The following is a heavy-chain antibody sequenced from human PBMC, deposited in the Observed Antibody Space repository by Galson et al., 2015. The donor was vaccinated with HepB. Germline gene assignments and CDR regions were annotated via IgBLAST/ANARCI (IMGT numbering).Heavy chain of an antibody. CDR3: AIPPERYSSSWYGLFDY. CDR1: GFTFSSYA. D-gene: IGHD6-13*01. V-gene: IGHV3-30-3*01. Sequence: SLRLSCAASGFTFSSYAMHWVRQAPGKGLEWVAVISYDGSNKYYADSVKGRFTISRDNSKNTLYLQVNSLRAEDTAVYYCAIPPERYSSSWYGLFDYWGQGTLVTVSS. J-gene: IGHJ4*02. CDR2: ISYDGSNK.